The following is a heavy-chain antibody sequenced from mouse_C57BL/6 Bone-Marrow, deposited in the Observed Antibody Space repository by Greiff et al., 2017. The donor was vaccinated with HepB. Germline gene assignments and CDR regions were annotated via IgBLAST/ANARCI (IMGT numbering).Heavy chain of an antibody. CDR1: GYTFTGYW. CDR2: ILPGSGST. V-gene: IGHV1-9*01. CDR3: ARRKGGYCRDSCWYFDV. J-gene: IGHJ1*03. Sequence: VKLQESGAELMKPGASVKLSCKATGYTFTGYWIEWVKQRPGHGLEWIGEILPGSGSTNYNEKFKGKATFTADTSSNTAYMQLSSLTTEDSAIYYCARRKGGYCRDSCWYFDVWGTGTTVTVSS. D-gene: IGHD2-3*01.